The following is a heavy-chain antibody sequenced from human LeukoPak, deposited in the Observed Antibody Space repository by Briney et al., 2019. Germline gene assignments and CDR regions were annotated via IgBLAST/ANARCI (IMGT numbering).Heavy chain of an antibody. D-gene: IGHD1-7*01. V-gene: IGHV1-69*05. CDR1: GGTFSSYV. CDR2: IIPIFGTA. CDR3: AREQLELSRGGFDP. J-gene: IGHJ5*02. Sequence: ASVKVSCKASGGTFSSYVISWVRQAPGQGLEWMGGIIPIFGTANYAQKFQGRVTITTDESTSTAYMELSSLRSEDTAVYYCAREQLELSRGGFDPWGQGTLVTVSS.